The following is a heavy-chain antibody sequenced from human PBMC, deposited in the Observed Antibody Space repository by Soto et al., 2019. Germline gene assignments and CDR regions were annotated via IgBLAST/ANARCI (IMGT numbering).Heavy chain of an antibody. CDR1: GGSISSGGYS. D-gene: IGHD4-17*01. Sequence: SETLSLTCAVSGGSISSGGYSWSWIRQPPGKGLEWIGYIYHSGSTYYNPSLKSRVTISVDRSKSQFSLKLSSVTAADTAVYYCARSQTTVTSYDYLGQGAVVTVSS. CDR2: IYHSGST. V-gene: IGHV4-30-2*01. CDR3: ARSQTTVTSYDY. J-gene: IGHJ4*02.